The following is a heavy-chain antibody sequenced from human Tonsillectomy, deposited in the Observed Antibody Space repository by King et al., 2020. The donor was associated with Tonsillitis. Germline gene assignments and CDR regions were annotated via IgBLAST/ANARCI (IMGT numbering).Heavy chain of an antibody. V-gene: IGHV3-7*04. D-gene: IGHD3-22*01. J-gene: IGHJ3*02. CDR1: GFTFSSYW. CDR3: ARGGAYYYDSSGYSRVSAFDI. CDR2: IKQDGSEK. Sequence: VQLVESGGGLVQPGGSLRLSCAASGFTFSSYWMSWVRQAPGKGLEWVANIKQDGSEKYYVDSVKGRFTISRDNAKNSLYPQMNSLRAEDTAVYYCARGGAYYYDSSGYSRVSAFDIWGQGTMVTVSS.